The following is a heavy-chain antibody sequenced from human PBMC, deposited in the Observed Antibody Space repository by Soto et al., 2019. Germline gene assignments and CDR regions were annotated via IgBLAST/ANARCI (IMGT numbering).Heavy chain of an antibody. Sequence: ASVKVSCKASGYTFTSYGISWVRQAPGQGLEWMGWISAYNGNTNYAQKLQGRVTMTTDTSTSTAYMELRSLRSDDTAVYYCARDGAAAVGLSEFDPWGQGTLVTVSS. CDR3: ARDGAAAVGLSEFDP. J-gene: IGHJ5*02. V-gene: IGHV1-18*01. D-gene: IGHD6-13*01. CDR2: ISAYNGNT. CDR1: GYTFTSYG.